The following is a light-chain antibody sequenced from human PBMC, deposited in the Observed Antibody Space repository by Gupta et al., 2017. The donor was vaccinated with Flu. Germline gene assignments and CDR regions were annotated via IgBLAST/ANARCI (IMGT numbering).Light chain of an antibody. V-gene: IGKV3-20*01. J-gene: IGKJ3*01. CDR3: QQFGSIPFT. CDR1: RHVSTNF. CDR2: EAN. Sequence: ERATLSCRASRHVSTNFLSWYHQKPGQPPRLLMSEANYRATGTPDRFSGSGSGTEFTLTISSLEPGDVAVYYCQQFGSIPFTFGPGTKLDIK.